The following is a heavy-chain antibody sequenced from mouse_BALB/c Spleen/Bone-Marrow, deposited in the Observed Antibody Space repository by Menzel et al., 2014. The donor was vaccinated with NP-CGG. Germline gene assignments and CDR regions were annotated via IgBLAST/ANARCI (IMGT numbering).Heavy chain of an antibody. J-gene: IGHJ2*01. D-gene: IGHD1-1*01. CDR2: ISSGSSTI. Sequence: VQLQQSGGGLVRPGGSRKLSCAASGFTFSSFGMHWVRQAPEKGLEWVAYISSGSSTIYYGDTVMGRFTISRDNPKNTLFLQMTSLRSEDTATYYCVRSGSSSGYFDYWGQGTTLTVSS. V-gene: IGHV5-17*02. CDR1: GFTFSSFG. CDR3: VRSGSSSGYFDY.